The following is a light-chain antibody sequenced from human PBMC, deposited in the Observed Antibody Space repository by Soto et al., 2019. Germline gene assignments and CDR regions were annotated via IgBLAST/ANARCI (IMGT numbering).Light chain of an antibody. V-gene: IGKV1-39*01. Sequence: DIQMTQSPSSLSASEGDRVTITCRASQSVSNDLNWYQQRPGKAPKLLIYAASSLQSGVPSRFSGSGSGTDFTLTISSLQPEDFATYYCQQSYSTPRTSGQGTKLEIK. J-gene: IGKJ2*01. CDR1: QSVSND. CDR3: QQSYSTPRT. CDR2: AAS.